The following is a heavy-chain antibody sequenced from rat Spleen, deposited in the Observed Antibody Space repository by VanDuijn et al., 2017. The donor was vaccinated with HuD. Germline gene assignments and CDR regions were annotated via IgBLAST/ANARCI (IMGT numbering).Heavy chain of an antibody. CDR3: GLFGY. CDR2: IKAKSSNYAT. J-gene: IGHJ2*01. V-gene: IGHV6-6*01. Sequence: EVQVLESGGGLMQPGSSLKLSCATSGFTFSTAWMYWYRQFPEKRLEWVARIKAKSSNYATDYTESVKGRFNISRDDSKSSIFLQMNNLKEEDTAIYYCGLFGYWGQGVMVTVSS. CDR1: GFTFSTAW.